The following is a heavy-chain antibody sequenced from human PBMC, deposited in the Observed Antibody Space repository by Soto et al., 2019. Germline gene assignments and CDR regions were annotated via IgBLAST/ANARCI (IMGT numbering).Heavy chain of an antibody. CDR3: VRDGTKTLRDWFDP. Sequence: KSSETLSLTCTVSGASISGFYWSWIRRSAGKGLEWIGRIYATGTTDYNPSLKSRVMMSVDTSKKQFSLKLRSVTAADTAVYYCVRDGTKTLRDWFDPWGQGISVTVSS. CDR2: IYATGTT. CDR1: GASISGFY. J-gene: IGHJ5*02. V-gene: IGHV4-4*07. D-gene: IGHD1-1*01.